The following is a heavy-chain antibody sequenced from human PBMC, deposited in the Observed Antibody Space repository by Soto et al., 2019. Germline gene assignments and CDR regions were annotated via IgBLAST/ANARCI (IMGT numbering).Heavy chain of an antibody. V-gene: IGHV1-3*01. J-gene: IGHJ6*02. CDR3: NRDRSREDYFGMDV. CDR1: GYSFSGYG. CDR2: INVAKGKT. Sequence: GASVKVSCKASGYSFSGYGVHWVRRAPRQRFEWMGWINVAKGKTKYSQKFQGRVTVTRDTSASTVYMDLSGLRSEDTAVYYCNRDRSREDYFGMDVWSQGTTVTVSS.